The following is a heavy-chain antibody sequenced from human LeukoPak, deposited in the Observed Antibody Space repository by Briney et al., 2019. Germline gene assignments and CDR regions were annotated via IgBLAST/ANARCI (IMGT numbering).Heavy chain of an antibody. V-gene: IGHV3-74*03. D-gene: IGHD3-10*01. CDR1: GFTFEKYW. CDR3: ARDGGSESYRNGYFYF. CDR2: INNDGRSI. Sequence: GGSLRLSCAASGFTFEKYWMRWVRQVPGKEPVGVSRINNDGRSIAYAAFVRGRFTISRDNAKNTLYLQMNRLSVEDTAVYYCARDGGSESYRNGYFYFRGRGTLVTVSS. J-gene: IGHJ4*02.